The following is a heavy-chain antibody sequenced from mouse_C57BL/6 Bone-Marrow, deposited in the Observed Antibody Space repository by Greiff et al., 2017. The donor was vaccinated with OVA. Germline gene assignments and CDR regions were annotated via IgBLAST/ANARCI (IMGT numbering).Heavy chain of an antibody. CDR2: IYPGDGDT. J-gene: IGHJ2*01. V-gene: IGHV1-82*01. CDR3: ARSGFITTTFDY. CDR1: GYAFSSSW. D-gene: IGHD1-1*01. Sequence: QVQLQQSGPELVKPGASVKISCKASGYAFSSSWMNWVKQRPGKGLEWIGRIYPGDGDTNYNGKFKGKATLTADKSSSTAYMQLSSLTSEDSAVYFCARSGFITTTFDYWGQGTTLTVSS.